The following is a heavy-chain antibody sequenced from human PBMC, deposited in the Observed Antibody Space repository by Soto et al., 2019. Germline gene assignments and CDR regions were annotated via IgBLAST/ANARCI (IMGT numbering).Heavy chain of an antibody. V-gene: IGHV3-23*01. CDR2: ISGSGGST. Sequence: EVQLLESGGGLVQPGGSLRLSCAASGFTFSSYAMSWVRQAPGKGLEWVSAISGSGGSTYYADSVKGRFTISRDNSKNTLYLQMNSLRAEDTAVYYCATVPNYYYYYYGMDVWGQGTTVTVSS. CDR1: GFTFSSYA. J-gene: IGHJ6*02. CDR3: ATVPNYYYYYYGMDV.